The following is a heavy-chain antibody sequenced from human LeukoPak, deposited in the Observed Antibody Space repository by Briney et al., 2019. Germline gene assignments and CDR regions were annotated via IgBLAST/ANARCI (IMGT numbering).Heavy chain of an antibody. V-gene: IGHV3-64*01. CDR3: ARAKYYDSSGYYQGFFDY. D-gene: IGHD3-22*01. CDR2: ISNNGGST. Sequence: PGGSLRLSCAASGFTFSSYAMHWVRQAPGKGLEYVSAISNNGGSTYYANSVKGRFTISRDNSKNTLYLQMGSLGAEDMAVYYCARAKYYDSSGYYQGFFDYWGQGTLVTVSS. J-gene: IGHJ4*02. CDR1: GFTFSSYA.